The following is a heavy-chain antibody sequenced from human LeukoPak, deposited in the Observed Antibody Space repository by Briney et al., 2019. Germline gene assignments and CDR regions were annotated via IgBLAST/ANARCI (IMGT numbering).Heavy chain of an antibody. CDR1: GGSISSGDYY. CDR3: AREDHYCSSTSCQPTESNWFDP. D-gene: IGHD2-2*01. V-gene: IGHV4-30-4*01. CDR2: IYYSGST. J-gene: IGHJ5*02. Sequence: SQTLSLTCTVSGGSISSGDYYWSWIRQPPGKGLEWIGYIYYSGSTYYNPSLKSRVTISVDTSKNQFSLKLSSVTAADTAVYYCAREDHYCSSTSCQPTESNWFDPWGQGTLVTVSS.